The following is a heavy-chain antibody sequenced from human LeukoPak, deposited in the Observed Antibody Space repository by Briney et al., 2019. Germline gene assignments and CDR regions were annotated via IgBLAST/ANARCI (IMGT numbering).Heavy chain of an antibody. CDR3: ARDTAMAPRRADYYYYYGMDV. J-gene: IGHJ6*02. CDR2: ISAYNGNT. D-gene: IGHD5-18*01. CDR1: GYTFTSYG. V-gene: IGHV1-18*01. Sequence: ASVKVSCKASGYTFTSYGISWVRQAPGQGLEWMGWISAYNGNTNYAQKLQGRVTMNTDTSTSTAYMELRSLRSDDTAVYYCARDTAMAPRRADYYYYYGMDVWGQGTTVTVSS.